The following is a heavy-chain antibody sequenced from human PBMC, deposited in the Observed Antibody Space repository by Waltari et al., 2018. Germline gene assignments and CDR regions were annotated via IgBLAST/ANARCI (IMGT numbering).Heavy chain of an antibody. Sequence: QLQLQESGPRLVKPSETLSLTCNVSGGSISSYYWSWIRQPPGKKLECIAYIYDIGNTNDSPSLRSRVTISVDRSTNQFSLKMTSVTAADTAIYYCARLGDTSSWFSDWGQGTLVTVSS. CDR3: ARLGDTSSWFSD. CDR1: GGSISSYY. V-gene: IGHV4-59*08. J-gene: IGHJ4*02. CDR2: IYDIGNT. D-gene: IGHD6-13*01.